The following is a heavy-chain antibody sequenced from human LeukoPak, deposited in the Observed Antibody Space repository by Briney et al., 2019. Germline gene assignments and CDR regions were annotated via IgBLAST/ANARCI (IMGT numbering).Heavy chain of an antibody. D-gene: IGHD2-15*01. CDR2: INPNSGGT. CDR3: ARDGGQYCTSDSCYSYFDF. Sequence: SVKVSCKASGYTFTGYYMHWVRQAPGQGLEWMGWINPNSGGTNYAQKCQGRVTLTRDTSISTACMELSRLESDDTAVYYCARDGGQYCTSDSCYSYFDFWGQGTLVTVSS. CDR1: GYTFTGYY. J-gene: IGHJ4*02. V-gene: IGHV1-2*02.